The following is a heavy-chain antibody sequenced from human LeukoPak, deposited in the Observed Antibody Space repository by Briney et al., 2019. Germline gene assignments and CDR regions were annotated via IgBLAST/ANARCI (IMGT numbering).Heavy chain of an antibody. CDR3: ARTGRYFDWSRGYWYFDL. V-gene: IGHV4-59*08. CDR2: IYYAGST. Sequence: SETLSLTCTVSGGSINSYYWSWIRQPPGKGLEWIGYIYYAGSTNYNPSLKSRVTISVDTSKNQFSLKLSSVTAADTAVYYCARTGRYFDWSRGYWYFDLWGRGTLVTVSS. CDR1: GGSINSYY. J-gene: IGHJ2*01. D-gene: IGHD3-9*01.